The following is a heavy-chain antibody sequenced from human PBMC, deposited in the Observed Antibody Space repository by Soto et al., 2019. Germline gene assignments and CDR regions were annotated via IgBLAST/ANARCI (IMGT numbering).Heavy chain of an antibody. Sequence: QVQLQESGPGLVKPSDTLSLTCAVSGYSISSSNWWGWIRQPPGKGLEGIGYLYYSGTTYYNPSLKSRVTMSVDTSKNQFSLKLTSVTAVDTAVYYCARREIQGPIDYWGQGTLVTVSS. V-gene: IGHV4-28*01. J-gene: IGHJ4*02. CDR2: LYYSGTT. D-gene: IGHD1-26*01. CDR1: GYSISSSNW. CDR3: ARREIQGPIDY.